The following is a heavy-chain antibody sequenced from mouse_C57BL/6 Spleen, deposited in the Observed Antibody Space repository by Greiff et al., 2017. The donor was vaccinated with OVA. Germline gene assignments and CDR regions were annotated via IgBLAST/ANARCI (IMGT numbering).Heavy chain of an antibody. V-gene: IGHV1-82*01. D-gene: IGHD3-3*01. CDR2: IYPGDGDT. CDR1: GYAFSSSW. J-gene: IGHJ1*03. CDR3: AGGGDVDWYFDG. Sequence: VKLMESGPELVKPGASVKISCKASGYAFSSSWMNWVKQRPGQGLEWIGRIYPGDGDTNYNGKFKGKATLTADKSSSTAYMQLSSLTSEDSAVYVCAGGGDVDWYFDGWGTGTTVTVAS.